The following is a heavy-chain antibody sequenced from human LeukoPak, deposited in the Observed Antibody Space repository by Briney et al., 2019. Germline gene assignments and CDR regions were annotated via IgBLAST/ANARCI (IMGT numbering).Heavy chain of an antibody. Sequence: GGSLRLSCAASGFTFSSYAMHWVRQAPGKGLEWVAVISYDGSNKYYADSVKGRFTISRDNSKNTLYLQMNSLRAEDTAVYYCARPPKYYYGRIASFDYWGQGTLVTVSS. CDR1: GFTFSSYA. CDR2: ISYDGSNK. V-gene: IGHV3-30-3*01. CDR3: ARPPKYYYGRIASFDY. D-gene: IGHD3-10*01. J-gene: IGHJ4*02.